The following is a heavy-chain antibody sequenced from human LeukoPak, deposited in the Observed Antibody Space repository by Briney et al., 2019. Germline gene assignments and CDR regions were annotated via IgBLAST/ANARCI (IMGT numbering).Heavy chain of an antibody. CDR2: ISYDGSNK. CDR1: GFTFSSYA. Sequence: GGSLRLSCAASGFTFSSYAMHWVHQAPGKGLEWVAVISYDGSNKYYADSVKGRFTISRDNSKNTLYLQMNSLRAEDTAVYYCARAQSRTVGAVEAFDIWGQGTMVTVSS. J-gene: IGHJ3*02. D-gene: IGHD1-26*01. CDR3: ARAQSRTVGAVEAFDI. V-gene: IGHV3-30-3*01.